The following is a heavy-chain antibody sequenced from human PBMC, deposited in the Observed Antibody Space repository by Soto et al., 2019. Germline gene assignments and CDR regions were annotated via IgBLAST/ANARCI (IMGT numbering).Heavy chain of an antibody. D-gene: IGHD2-15*01. CDR3: ARTALAIAVPYYGMDV. V-gene: IGHV6-1*01. Sequence: SQTLSLTCAISGDSVSSNSATWNWIRQSPSRGLEWLGRTYYRSKWYNDYAVSVKSRITINPDTSKNQFSLQLNSVTPEDTAVYYCARTALAIAVPYYGMDVWGQGTTVTVSS. J-gene: IGHJ6*02. CDR2: TYYRSKWYN. CDR1: GDSVSSNSAT.